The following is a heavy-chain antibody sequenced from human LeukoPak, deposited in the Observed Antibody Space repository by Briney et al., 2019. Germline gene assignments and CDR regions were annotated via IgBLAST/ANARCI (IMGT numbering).Heavy chain of an antibody. V-gene: IGHV1-69-2*01. CDR3: ARSPPEGSGNQPFPDY. CDR1: GYTFTDYY. CDR2: VDPEDGET. D-gene: IGHD3-3*01. J-gene: IGHJ4*02. Sequence: ASVKVSCKVSGYTFTDYYMHWVQQAPGKGLEWMGLVDPEDGETIYAEKFQGRVTITADTSTDTAYMELSSLRSEDTAVYYCARSPPEGSGNQPFPDYWGQGTLVTVSS.